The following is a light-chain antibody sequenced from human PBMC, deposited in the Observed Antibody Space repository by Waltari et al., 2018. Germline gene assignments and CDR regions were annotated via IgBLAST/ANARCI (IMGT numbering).Light chain of an antibody. V-gene: IGLV3-10*01. CDR3: YSSDSTGLRV. J-gene: IGLJ1*01. CDR1: DLPREY. CDR2: EDT. Sequence: SYELTQPPSVSVSPGQTARITSYGHDLPREYAYWFQQKSGQATRLVIYEDTKRPSGIPERFSGSSSGTVATLTITGAQVDDEADYYCYSSDSTGLRVFGGGTTVVVL.